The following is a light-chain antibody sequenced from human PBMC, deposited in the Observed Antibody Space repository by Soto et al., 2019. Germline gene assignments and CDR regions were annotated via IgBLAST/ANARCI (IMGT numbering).Light chain of an antibody. J-gene: IGLJ1*01. CDR2: DVS. V-gene: IGLV2-14*03. CDR1: SSDVGRYNY. Sequence: SVLTQVASVYGSDLGSLSISCTGTSSDVGRYNYVSWYQHHPGKAPKLMIYDVSDRPSGVSNRFSGSKSGNTASLTISGLQAEDEADYYCSAFTISYTEVFGTGTKVTVL. CDR3: SAFTISYTEV.